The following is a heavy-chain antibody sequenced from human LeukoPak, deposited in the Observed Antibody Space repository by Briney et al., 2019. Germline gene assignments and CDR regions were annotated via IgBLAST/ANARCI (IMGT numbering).Heavy chain of an antibody. J-gene: IGHJ4*02. V-gene: IGHV3-30*18. CDR3: AKGVIGYYFDY. CDR1: GFTFSSYG. CDR2: ISYDGSNK. Sequence: GGSLRLSCAASGFTFSSYGMHWVRQAPGKGLEWVAVISYDGSNKYYADSVKGRFTISRDNSKNTLYLQMNSLRAEDTRVYYCAKGVIGYYFDYWGQGTLVTVSS. D-gene: IGHD3-22*01.